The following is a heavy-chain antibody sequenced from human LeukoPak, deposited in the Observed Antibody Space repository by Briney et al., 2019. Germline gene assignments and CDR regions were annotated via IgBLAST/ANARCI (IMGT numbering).Heavy chain of an antibody. CDR2: IYTSGST. D-gene: IGHD3-22*01. V-gene: IGHV4-4*07. CDR1: GGSISSYY. Sequence: SETLSLTCTVSGGSISSYYWSWIRQPAGKGLEWIGRIYTSGSTNYNPSLKSRVTISVDTSKNQFSLKLSSVTAADTAVYYCARVGPYYYDSSGAFDIWGQGTMVTVSS. J-gene: IGHJ3*02. CDR3: ARVGPYYYDSSGAFDI.